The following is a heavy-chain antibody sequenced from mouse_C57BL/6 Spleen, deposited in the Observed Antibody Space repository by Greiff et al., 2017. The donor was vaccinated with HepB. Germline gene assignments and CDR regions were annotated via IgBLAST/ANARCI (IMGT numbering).Heavy chain of an antibody. Sequence: EVKLMESGGGLVQSGRSLRLSCAPSGFTFSDFYMEWVRQAPGKGLEWIAASRNKANDYTTEYSASVKGRFIVSRDTSQSILYLQMNALRAEDTAIYYCARDADGYYTGGYAMDYWGQGTSVTVSS. D-gene: IGHD2-3*01. J-gene: IGHJ4*01. CDR3: ARDADGYYTGGYAMDY. CDR1: GFTFSDFY. CDR2: SRNKANDYTT. V-gene: IGHV7-1*01.